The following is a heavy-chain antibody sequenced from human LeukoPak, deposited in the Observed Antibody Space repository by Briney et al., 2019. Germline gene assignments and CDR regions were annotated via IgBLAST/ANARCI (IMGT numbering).Heavy chain of an antibody. Sequence: GGSLRLSCAASTVTFNGYWMMWVRQASGKGLQWVASIKEDGSAEFYVDSVKGRFTISRDDAKNSLSLQMNSLRAEDTAVYYCARDDGDFWGQGTLVTVSS. CDR3: ARDDGDF. CDR1: TVTFNGYW. V-gene: IGHV3-7*01. CDR2: IKEDGSAE. J-gene: IGHJ4*02.